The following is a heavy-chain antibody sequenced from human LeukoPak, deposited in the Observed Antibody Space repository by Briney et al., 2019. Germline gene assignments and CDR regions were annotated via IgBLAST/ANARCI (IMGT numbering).Heavy chain of an antibody. V-gene: IGHV5-10-1*01. J-gene: IGHJ4*02. CDR3: ARHCGVTMIVVEICY. Sequence: GESLRISCKGSGCSFTSYWISWVRQMPGKGLEWMGRIDPSDSYTNYSPSFQGHVTISADKSISTAYLQWSSLKASDTAMYYCARHCGVTMIVVEICYWGQGTLVTVSS. CDR2: IDPSDSYT. D-gene: IGHD3-22*01. CDR1: GCSFTSYW.